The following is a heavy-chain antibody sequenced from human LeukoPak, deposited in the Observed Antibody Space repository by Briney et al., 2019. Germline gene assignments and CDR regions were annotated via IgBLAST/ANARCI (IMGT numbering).Heavy chain of an antibody. V-gene: IGHV3-30-3*01. CDR2: ISYDGSNK. D-gene: IGHD6-19*01. Sequence: GGSLRLSCAASGFTFSSYAMHWVRQSPGKGLEWVAVISYDGSNKYYADSVKGRFTISRDNSKNTLYLQMNSLRAEDTAVYYCARDGRDSSGWYRNFDYWGQGTLVTVSS. CDR3: ARDGRDSSGWYRNFDY. CDR1: GFTFSSYA. J-gene: IGHJ4*02.